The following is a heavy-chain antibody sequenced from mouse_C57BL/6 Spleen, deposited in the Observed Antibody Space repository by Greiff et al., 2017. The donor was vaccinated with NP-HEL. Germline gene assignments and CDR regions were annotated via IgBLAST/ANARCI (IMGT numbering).Heavy chain of an antibody. Sequence: QVQLKQSGAELVKPGASVKMSCKASGYTFTSYWITWVKQRPGQGLEWIGDIYPGSGSTNYNEKFKSKATLTVDTSSSTAYMQLSSLTSEDSAVYYGARSNYDYSWFAYWGQGTLVTVSA. CDR3: ARSNYDYSWFAY. CDR2: IYPGSGST. V-gene: IGHV1-55*01. J-gene: IGHJ3*01. D-gene: IGHD2-4*01. CDR1: GYTFTSYW.